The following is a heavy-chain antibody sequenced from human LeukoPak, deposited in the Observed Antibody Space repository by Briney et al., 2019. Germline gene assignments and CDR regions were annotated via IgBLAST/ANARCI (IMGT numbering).Heavy chain of an antibody. Sequence: GASVKVSCKASGYTFTGHYMHWVRQGPGQGPEWMGWINPKSGVTNYAQTFQGRVTMTRDTSISIVYMELSRLTLDDTAVYHCARALRYDDSSGYYAYWGQGTLVTVSS. D-gene: IGHD3-22*01. CDR3: ARALRYDDSSGYYAY. CDR1: GYTFTGHY. CDR2: INPKSGVT. V-gene: IGHV1-2*02. J-gene: IGHJ4*01.